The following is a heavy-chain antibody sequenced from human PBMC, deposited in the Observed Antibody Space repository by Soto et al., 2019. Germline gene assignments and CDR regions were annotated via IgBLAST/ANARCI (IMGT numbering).Heavy chain of an antibody. J-gene: IGHJ4*02. CDR2: INHSGST. CDR1: GGSFSGYY. Sequence: SETLSLTCAVYGGSFSGYYWSWIRQPPGKGLEWIGEINHSGSTNYNPSLKSRVTISVDTSKNQFSLKLSSVTAADTAVYYCARFPSVTEYYFDYWGQGTLVTVSS. V-gene: IGHV4-34*01. CDR3: ARFPSVTEYYFDY. D-gene: IGHD4-17*01.